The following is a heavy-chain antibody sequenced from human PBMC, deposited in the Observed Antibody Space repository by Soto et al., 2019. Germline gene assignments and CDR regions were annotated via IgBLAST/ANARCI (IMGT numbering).Heavy chain of an antibody. CDR3: ARDRLAGAVYYSDY. CDR1: GGTFSSYA. J-gene: IGHJ4*02. D-gene: IGHD6-19*01. Sequence: GASVKVSCKASGGTFSSYAISWVRQAPGQGLEWMGGIIPIFGTANYAQKFQGRVTITADESTSTAYMELSSLRSEDTAVYYCARDRLAGAVYYSDYWGQGTLVTVSS. V-gene: IGHV1-69*13. CDR2: IIPIFGTA.